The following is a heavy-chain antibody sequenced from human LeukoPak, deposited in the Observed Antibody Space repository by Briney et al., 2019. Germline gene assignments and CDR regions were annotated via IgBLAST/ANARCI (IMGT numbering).Heavy chain of an antibody. CDR3: ARDNNAGGHTIVYMDV. Sequence: PSETLSLTCTVSGGSISTYYCSWIRQPAARGLEGIGLISASGSTIYNPSLKSRVTMSVDTSTNQLSLRVTSVTAADTGMYYSARDNNAGGHTIVYMDVWGNGTTVTVSS. D-gene: IGHD3-9*01. J-gene: IGHJ6*03. V-gene: IGHV4-4*07. CDR1: GGSISTYY. CDR2: ISASGST.